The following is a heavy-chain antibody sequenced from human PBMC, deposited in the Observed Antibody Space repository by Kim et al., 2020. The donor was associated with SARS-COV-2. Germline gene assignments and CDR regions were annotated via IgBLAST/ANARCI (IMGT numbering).Heavy chain of an antibody. D-gene: IGHD2-2*01. CDR2: INTNTGNP. Sequence: ASVKVSCKASGYTFTSYAMNWVRQAPGQGLEWMGWINTNTGNPTYAQGFTGRFVFSLDTPVSTAYLQISSLKAEDTAVYYCARDWYCSSTSCYGGYYYYYMDVWGKGTTVTVSS. CDR3: ARDWYCSSTSCYGGYYYYYMDV. V-gene: IGHV7-4-1*02. CDR1: GYTFTSYA. J-gene: IGHJ6*03.